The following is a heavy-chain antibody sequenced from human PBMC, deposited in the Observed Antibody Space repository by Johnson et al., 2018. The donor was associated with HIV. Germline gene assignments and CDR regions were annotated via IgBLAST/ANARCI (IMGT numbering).Heavy chain of an antibody. CDR2: ISWDGGST. J-gene: IGHJ3*02. D-gene: IGHD3-9*01. Sequence: VQLVESGGGLIQPGGSLRLSCAASGFTFDDYAMHWVRQAPGKGLEWVSLISWDGGSTYYADSVKGRFTISRDNSKTTLYLQMNSLRAEDTAVYYCASVYYDILTGYYYDAFDIWGQGTMVTVSS. CDR3: ASVYYDILTGYYYDAFDI. V-gene: IGHV3-43D*03. CDR1: GFTFDDYA.